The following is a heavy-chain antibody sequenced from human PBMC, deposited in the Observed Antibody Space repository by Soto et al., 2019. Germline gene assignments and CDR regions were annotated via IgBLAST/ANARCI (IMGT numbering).Heavy chain of an antibody. CDR1: GFSLTSSGVG. Sequence: SGPTLVNPTLTLTLTCTFSGFSLTSSGVGVGWIRQPPGKALEWLALIYWDDDKRYSPSLKSRLTITKDTSKNQVVLTMTNMEPVDTAKYYCGHRPPTAGYTSTWDNWFDPWGQGTLVTVSS. CDR2: IYWDDDK. V-gene: IGHV2-5*02. J-gene: IGHJ5*02. D-gene: IGHD6-13*01. CDR3: GHRPPTAGYTSTWDNWFDP.